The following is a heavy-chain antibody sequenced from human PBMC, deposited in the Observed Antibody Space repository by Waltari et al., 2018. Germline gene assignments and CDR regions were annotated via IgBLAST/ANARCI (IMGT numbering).Heavy chain of an antibody. Sequence: EVQLLESGGGLVQPGGSLRLSCAASGFTFSSYAMSWVRQAPGKGLEWVSAISGSGGSTYYADSVKVRFTISRDNSKNTLYLQMNSLRAEDTAVYYCAKGGGHPLVVMGAFDIWGQGTMVTVSS. CDR1: GFTFSSYA. CDR3: AKGGGHPLVVMGAFDI. V-gene: IGHV3-23*01. J-gene: IGHJ3*02. CDR2: ISGSGGST. D-gene: IGHD2-15*01.